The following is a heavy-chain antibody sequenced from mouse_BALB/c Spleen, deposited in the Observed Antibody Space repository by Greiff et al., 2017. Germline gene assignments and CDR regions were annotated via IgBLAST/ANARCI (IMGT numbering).Heavy chain of an antibody. CDR1: GFTFSSYG. CDR3: ARRGMITTRDYYAMDY. D-gene: IGHD2-4*01. V-gene: IGHV5-6*01. J-gene: IGHJ4*01. Sequence: EVQLVESGGDLVKPGGSLKLSCAASGFTFSSYGMSWVRQTPDKRLEWVATISSGGSYTYYPDSVKGRFTISRDNAKNTLYLQMSSLKSEDTAMYYCARRGMITTRDYYAMDYWGQGTSVTVSS. CDR2: ISSGGSYT.